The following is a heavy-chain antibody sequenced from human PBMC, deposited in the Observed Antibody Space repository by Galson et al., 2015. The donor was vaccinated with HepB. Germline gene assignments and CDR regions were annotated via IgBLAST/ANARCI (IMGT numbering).Heavy chain of an antibody. J-gene: IGHJ4*02. CDR2: ISAYNGNT. CDR3: ARAEDYYGSGSYYTSEHFDY. Sequence: QSGAEVKKPGASVKVSCKASGYTFTSYGISWVRQAPGQGLEWMGWISAYNGNTNYAQKLQGRVTMTTDTSTSTAYMELRSLRSEDTAVYYCARAEDYYGSGSYYTSEHFDYWGQGTLVTVSS. CDR1: GYTFTSYG. D-gene: IGHD3-10*01. V-gene: IGHV1-18*01.